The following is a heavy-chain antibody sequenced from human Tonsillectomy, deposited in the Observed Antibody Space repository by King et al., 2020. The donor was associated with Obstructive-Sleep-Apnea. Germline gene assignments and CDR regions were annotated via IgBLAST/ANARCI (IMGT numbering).Heavy chain of an antibody. Sequence: VQLVESGAEVKKPGESLKISCKGSGYSFTSYWIGWVRQMPGKGLEWMGIIYPGDSDTRYSPSFQGRVTISADKSISTAYLQWSSLKASDTAMYYCARPPYYDILTGPYYFDYWGQGTLVTVSS. CDR1: GYSFTSYW. D-gene: IGHD3-9*01. J-gene: IGHJ4*02. CDR3: ARPPYYDILTGPYYFDY. V-gene: IGHV5-51*01. CDR2: IYPGDSDT.